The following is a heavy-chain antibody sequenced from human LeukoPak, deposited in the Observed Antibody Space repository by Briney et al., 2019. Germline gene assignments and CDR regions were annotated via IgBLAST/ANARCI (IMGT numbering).Heavy chain of an antibody. CDR1: GFTFSSYG. V-gene: IGHV3-30*03. Sequence: GGSLRLSCAASGFTFSSYGMHWVRQAPGKGLEWVAVVSSDGSIDYYADSVRGRFTVPRDNSKNTMYLQVNSLRAEDTAVYYCTREGMGTTFSAWFDPWGQGTLVTVSS. J-gene: IGHJ5*02. CDR2: VSSDGSID. D-gene: IGHD1-7*01. CDR3: TREGMGTTFSAWFDP.